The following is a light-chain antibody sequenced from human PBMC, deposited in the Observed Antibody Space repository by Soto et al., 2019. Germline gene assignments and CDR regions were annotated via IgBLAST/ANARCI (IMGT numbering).Light chain of an antibody. CDR3: QQYANWPPWT. CDR2: GAS. Sequence: EIVMTQSPATLSVSPGERATLSCRASQSVSSNLAWYQQKSGQAPRLLMYGASTRATGIPARFSGSGSGTEFTLTISSLQSEDFAVYYCQQYANWPPWTFGQGTKVEIK. CDR1: QSVSSN. V-gene: IGKV3-15*01. J-gene: IGKJ1*01.